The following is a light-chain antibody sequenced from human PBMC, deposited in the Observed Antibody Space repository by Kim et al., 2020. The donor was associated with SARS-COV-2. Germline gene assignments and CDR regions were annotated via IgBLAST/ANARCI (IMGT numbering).Light chain of an antibody. Sequence: VALGQTVRSTGQGDRLRSYYATGYQQKPGQAPILVTYGKNNRPAGIPDRFSGSSSGNTSSLTITGTQAGDEADYYFNSRDSNDNVVFGGGTKLTVL. CDR1: RLRSYY. CDR3: NSRDSNDNVV. J-gene: IGLJ2*01. V-gene: IGLV3-19*01. CDR2: GKN.